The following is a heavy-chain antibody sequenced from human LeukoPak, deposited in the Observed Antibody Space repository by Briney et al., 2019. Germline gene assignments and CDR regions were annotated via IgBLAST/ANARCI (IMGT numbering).Heavy chain of an antibody. D-gene: IGHD3-3*01. CDR2: ISYDGSNK. V-gene: IGHV3-30*18. Sequence: PGRSLRLSCAASGFTFSSYGMHWVRQAPGKGLEWVAVISYDGSNKYYADPVKGRFTISRDNSKNTLYLQMNSLRAEDTAVYYCAKDRGDYDFWSALEYWGQGTLVTVSS. J-gene: IGHJ4*02. CDR3: AKDRGDYDFWSALEY. CDR1: GFTFSSYG.